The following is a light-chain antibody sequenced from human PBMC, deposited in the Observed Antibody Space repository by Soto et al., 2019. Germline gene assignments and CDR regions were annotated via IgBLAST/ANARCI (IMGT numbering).Light chain of an antibody. CDR1: QGISSY. J-gene: IGKJ4*01. V-gene: IGKV1-8*01. CDR2: AAS. CDR3: QQYYSYLPLT. Sequence: AIRMTQSPSSFSASTGDRVTITCRASQGISSYLAWYQQKPGKAPKLLIYAASTLQSGVPSRFRGSGSGTDFTLTISCLQSEDFATYYCQQYYSYLPLTFGGGTKVEIK.